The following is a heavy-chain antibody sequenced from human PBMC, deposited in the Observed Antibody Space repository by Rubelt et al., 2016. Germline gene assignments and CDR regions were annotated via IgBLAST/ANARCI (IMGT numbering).Heavy chain of an antibody. CDR3: ARVGLELSFDY. Sequence: EWVAVISFDGSNKYYADSVKGRFTISRDISNNTLYLQMNSLRPEDTALYYCARVGLELSFDYWGQGTLVTVSS. D-gene: IGHD1-7*01. CDR2: ISFDGSNK. J-gene: IGHJ4*02. V-gene: IGHV3-30*04.